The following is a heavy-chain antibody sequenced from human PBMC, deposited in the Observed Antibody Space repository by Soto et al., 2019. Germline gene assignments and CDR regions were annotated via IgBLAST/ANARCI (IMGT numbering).Heavy chain of an antibody. V-gene: IGHV4-39*01. Sequence: PSETLSLTCTVSGGSISSSSYFWGWIRQPPGKGMEWIGSIYYSGSTYYNPSLKSRVTVSVDTSKNQFSLNLSSVTALDMAVYYCARHPSNFWFDPWGQGTLVTVSS. CDR3: ARHPSNFWFDP. J-gene: IGHJ5*02. CDR1: GGSISSSSYF. CDR2: IYYSGST. D-gene: IGHD4-4*01.